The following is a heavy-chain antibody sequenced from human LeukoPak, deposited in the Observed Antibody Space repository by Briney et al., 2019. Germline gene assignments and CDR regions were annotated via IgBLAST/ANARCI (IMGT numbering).Heavy chain of an antibody. J-gene: IGHJ3*02. Sequence: GGSLRLSCAASGFTFSSYWMSWVRQAPGKGLEWVANIKQDGSEKYYVDSVKGRFTISRDNAKNSLYLQMNSLRADDTAVYYCARGGDYYDSSRPIFDIWGQGTMVTVSS. V-gene: IGHV3-7*01. CDR2: IKQDGSEK. CDR3: ARGGDYYDSSRPIFDI. D-gene: IGHD3-22*01. CDR1: GFTFSSYW.